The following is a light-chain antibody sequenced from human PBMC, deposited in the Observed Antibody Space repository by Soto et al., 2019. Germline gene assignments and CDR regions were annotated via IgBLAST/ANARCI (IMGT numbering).Light chain of an antibody. CDR1: QNISSSY. Sequence: EIVLTQSPGTLSLSPGERATLSCRARQNISSSYLAWYQQKPGQAPRLLIYGTSSRATGIPDRFSGRGSGTDFTLIINRLEPEDFAAYYCHQYGSSPWTFGPGTKVDIK. J-gene: IGKJ1*01. V-gene: IGKV3-20*01. CDR2: GTS. CDR3: HQYGSSPWT.